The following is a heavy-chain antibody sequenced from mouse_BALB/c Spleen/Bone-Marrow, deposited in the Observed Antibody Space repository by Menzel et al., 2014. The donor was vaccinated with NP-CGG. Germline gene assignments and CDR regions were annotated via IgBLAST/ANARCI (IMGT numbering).Heavy chain of an antibody. J-gene: IGHJ3*01. CDR1: GYTFTDYV. D-gene: IGHD1-1*01. Sequence: VQVVESGPELVKPGASVKMSCKASGYTFTDYVISWVKQRTGQGLEWIGEIYPGSGSTYYNEKFKGKATLTADKSSNTAYMQLSSLTSEDSAVYFCARGGGYGSSWFAYCGQGTLVTVSA. CDR2: IYPGSGST. V-gene: IGHV1-77*01. CDR3: ARGGGYGSSWFAY.